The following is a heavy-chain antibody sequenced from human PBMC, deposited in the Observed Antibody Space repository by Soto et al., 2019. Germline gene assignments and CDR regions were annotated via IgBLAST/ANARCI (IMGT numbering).Heavy chain of an antibody. CDR2: ASYGAKNE. CDR3: PKPNGLFNCATYFLDY. D-gene: IGHD1-1*01. Sequence: PGGSLRLSWAASGFTFSNYAMHWVRRAPGKGLEWVALASYGAKNEYYTDSVKARFTISRDTSKNTLFLQMTSPRPQATAVYYFPKPNGLFNCATYFLDYWGQGALVTVFS. V-gene: IGHV3-30*18. CDR1: GFTFSNYA. J-gene: IGHJ4*02.